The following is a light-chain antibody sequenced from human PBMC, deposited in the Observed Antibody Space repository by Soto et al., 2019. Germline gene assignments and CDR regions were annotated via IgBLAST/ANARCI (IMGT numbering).Light chain of an antibody. CDR2: DAS. CDR1: QSVSSY. V-gene: IGKV3-11*01. CDR3: QQRSRGFT. Sequence: EIVLTQSPATLSLSPGDTATLSCRASQSVSSYLAWYRQKPGQAPRLLIYDASNRTTGIPARFSSSGSWTDLPLTSRSVEAEDVAVYYCQQRSRGFTFGAGTKVD. J-gene: IGKJ3*01.